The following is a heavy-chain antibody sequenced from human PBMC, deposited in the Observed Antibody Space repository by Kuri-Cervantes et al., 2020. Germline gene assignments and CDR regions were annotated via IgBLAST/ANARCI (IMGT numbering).Heavy chain of an antibody. J-gene: IGHJ4*02. CDR3: ARWFGELYSFDY. Sequence: ESLKIPCAVYGGSFSGYYWSWIRQPPGKGLEWIGEINHSGSTNYNPSLKSRVTISVDTSKNQFSLKLSSVTAADTAVHYCARWFGELYSFDYWGQGTLVTVSS. CDR2: INHSGST. CDR1: GGSFSGYY. V-gene: IGHV4-34*01. D-gene: IGHD3-10*01.